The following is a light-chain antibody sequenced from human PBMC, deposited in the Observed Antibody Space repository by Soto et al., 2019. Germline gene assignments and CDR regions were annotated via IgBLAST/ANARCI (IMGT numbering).Light chain of an antibody. CDR1: QSVSSY. J-gene: IGKJ4*01. CDR3: QQRSNWPST. CDR2: DVS. V-gene: IGKV3-11*01. Sequence: EIVMTQSPATLSLSPGERATLSCRASQSVSSYLAWYQQTSGQAPRLLIYDVSNRAPGNPVRFSASGSGTVFTLTISSLEPEDFPVYYCQQRSNWPSTFGGGTKVEIK.